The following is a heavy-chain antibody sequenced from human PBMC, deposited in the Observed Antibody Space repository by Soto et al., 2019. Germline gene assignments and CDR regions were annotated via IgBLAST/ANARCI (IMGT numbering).Heavy chain of an antibody. CDR1: GGSISSSY. CDR3: ARDKYCSGGSCRKNWFDP. D-gene: IGHD2-15*01. Sequence: PSETLSLTCTVSGGSISSSYWSWIRQPPGKGLGWLAYIYDDGSANYNPSLKSRATISLDMSKNQFPLKLTSVTAADTAVYYCARDKYCSGGSCRKNWFDPWGQGTLVTVSS. CDR2: IYDDGSA. V-gene: IGHV4-59*01. J-gene: IGHJ5*02.